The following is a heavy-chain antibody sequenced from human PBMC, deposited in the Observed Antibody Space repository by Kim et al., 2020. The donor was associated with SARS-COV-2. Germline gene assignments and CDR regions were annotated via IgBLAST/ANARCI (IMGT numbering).Heavy chain of an antibody. Sequence: SETLSLTCAVYGGSFSGYYWSWIRQPPGKGLEWIGEINHSGSTNYNPSLKSRVTISVDTSKNQFSLKLSSVTAADTAVYYCARGFWRYYYGSGSWSHWFDPWGQGTLVTSPQ. D-gene: IGHD3-10*01. J-gene: IGHJ5*02. V-gene: IGHV4-34*01. CDR3: ARGFWRYYYGSGSWSHWFDP. CDR2: INHSGST. CDR1: GGSFSGYY.